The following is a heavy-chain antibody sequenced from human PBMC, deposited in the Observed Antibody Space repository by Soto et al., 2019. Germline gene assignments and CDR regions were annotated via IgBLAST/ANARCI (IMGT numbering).Heavy chain of an antibody. CDR1: GFTFTSSA. V-gene: IGHV1-58*01. CDR3: AADRLFLFRELATRAFDI. Sequence: GASVKVSCKASGFTFTSSAVQWVRQARGQRLEWIGWIVVGSGNTNYAQKFQERVTITRDMSTSTAYMELSSLRSEDTAVYYCAADRLFLFRELATRAFDIRAQRTTVPVSS. D-gene: IGHD3-10*02. CDR2: IVVGSGNT. J-gene: IGHJ3*02.